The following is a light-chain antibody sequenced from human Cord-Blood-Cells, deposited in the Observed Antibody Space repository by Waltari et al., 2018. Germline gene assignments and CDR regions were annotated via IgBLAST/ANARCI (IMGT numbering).Light chain of an antibody. CDR3: SSYAGSNNYV. J-gene: IGLJ1*01. CDR1: SSDVGGYNY. CDR2: EVS. V-gene: IGLV2-8*01. Sequence: SALTQPPSASGSPGQSVTISCTGTSSDVGGYNYVSWYQQHPGHAPKLMIYEVSKRPSGVPDRFSGSKSGNTASLTVSGLQAEDEADYYCSSYAGSNNYVFGTGTKVTVL.